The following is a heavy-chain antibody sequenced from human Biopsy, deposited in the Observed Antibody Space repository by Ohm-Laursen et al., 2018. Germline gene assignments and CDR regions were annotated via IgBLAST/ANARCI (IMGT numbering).Heavy chain of an antibody. CDR1: GYTFAGYY. J-gene: IGHJ6*02. D-gene: IGHD3-9*01. Sequence: ASVKVSCKASGYTFAGYYLHWVRQAPGHGLEWMGWINPNSGNADYAQSFQGRLTVTRDTSISTAYMELTSPTFDDTAIYYCARVPAYPSIDGYYGLDLWGQGTTVIVSS. CDR2: INPNSGNA. CDR3: ARVPAYPSIDGYYGLDL. V-gene: IGHV1-2*02.